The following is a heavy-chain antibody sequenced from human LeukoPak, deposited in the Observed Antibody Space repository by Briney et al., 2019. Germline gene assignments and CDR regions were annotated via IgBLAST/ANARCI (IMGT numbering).Heavy chain of an antibody. CDR3: ARDSGYYGSGSYSLGYWYFDL. CDR2: INPSGGST. J-gene: IGHJ2*01. Sequence: ASVKVSCKASGYTFTSYYMHWVRQAPGQGLEWMGIINPSGGSTTYAQKFQGRVTMTRDTSTSTVYMELSSLRSEDTAVYYCARDSGYYGSGSYSLGYWYFDLWGRGTLVTVSS. CDR1: GYTFTSYY. D-gene: IGHD3-10*01. V-gene: IGHV1-46*01.